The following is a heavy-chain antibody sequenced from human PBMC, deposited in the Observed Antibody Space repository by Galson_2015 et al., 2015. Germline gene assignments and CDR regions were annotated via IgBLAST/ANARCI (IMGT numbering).Heavy chain of an antibody. CDR3: AKGREWELPLDY. J-gene: IGHJ4*02. CDR1: GFIFSSYA. Sequence: SLRLSCAASGFIFSSYAMSWVRQAPGKGLEWVSAISKSGRDTYYADSVKGRFTISRDNSKNTLYLQMNSLRAEDTAVYYCAKGREWELPLDYWGQGALVTVSS. V-gene: IGHV3-23*01. D-gene: IGHD1-26*01. CDR2: ISKSGRDT.